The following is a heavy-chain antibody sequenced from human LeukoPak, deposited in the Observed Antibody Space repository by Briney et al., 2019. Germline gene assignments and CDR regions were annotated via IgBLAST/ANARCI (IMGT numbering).Heavy chain of an antibody. CDR3: GGFGYEAAVDL. V-gene: IGHV3-7*01. J-gene: IGHJ4*02. CDR1: GLMFSNYW. CDR2: IKPDGSET. Sequence: GGSLRLSCAASGLMFSNYWMTWVRQAPGKGVEWVANIKPDGSETYYVDSVKGRFTISRDNTKNLLYLQMNSLRGEDAAVYYCGGFGYEAAVDLWGQGTLVTVSS. D-gene: IGHD6-13*01.